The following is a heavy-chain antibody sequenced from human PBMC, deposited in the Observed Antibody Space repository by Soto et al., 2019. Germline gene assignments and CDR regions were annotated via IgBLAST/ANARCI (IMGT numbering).Heavy chain of an antibody. CDR1: GGTFTSET. J-gene: IGHJ6*03. Sequence: QVQLVQSGPEVQKSGSSVKVSCKLSGGTFTSETISWVRQAPGQGLEWMGRIIPILGTGNYAQKFQGRITVAEDTSTGTGYREFTSLTYEDTAVYFCAREEGSYNMATVPFYYMDVWGNGTPVTVSS. V-gene: IGHV1-69*08. CDR2: IIPILGTG. CDR3: AREEGSYNMATVPFYYMDV. D-gene: IGHD3-10*01.